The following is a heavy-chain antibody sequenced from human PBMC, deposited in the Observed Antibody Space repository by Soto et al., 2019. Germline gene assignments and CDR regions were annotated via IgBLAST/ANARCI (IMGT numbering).Heavy chain of an antibody. Sequence: SETLSLTSTVFGGSISSYYWSRIPPLTGKRLEWIGEINHSASPNSTPSLKSRVSISVDTSQHQFSLKLSSVTAGSTAVYSCASEVVVRGVAFDSWGNGNMVTVS. CDR2: INHSASP. V-gene: IGHV4-34*01. CDR1: GGSISSYY. J-gene: IGHJ6*03. D-gene: IGHD3-10*01. CDR3: ASEVVVRGVAFDS.